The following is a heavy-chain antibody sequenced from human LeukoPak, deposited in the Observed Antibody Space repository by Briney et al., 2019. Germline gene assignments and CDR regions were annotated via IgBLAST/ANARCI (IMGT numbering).Heavy chain of an antibody. J-gene: IGHJ3*02. Sequence: SETLPLTCAVSGGSISSGGYSWSWIRQPPGKGLEWIGYIYHSGSTYYNPSLKGRVTISVDRSKNQFSLKLSSVTAADTAVYYCARDSLANAFDIWGQGTMVTVSS. V-gene: IGHV4-30-2*01. CDR2: IYHSGST. CDR3: ARDSLANAFDI. D-gene: IGHD1-1*01. CDR1: GGSISSGGYS.